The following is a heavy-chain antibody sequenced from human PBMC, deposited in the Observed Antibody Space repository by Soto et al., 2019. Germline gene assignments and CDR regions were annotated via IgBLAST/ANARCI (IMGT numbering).Heavy chain of an antibody. CDR3: ARTKWELRPGIDY. V-gene: IGHV4-61*01. CDR2: IYYSGST. D-gene: IGHD1-26*01. Sequence: PSETLSLTCTVSGVSIGSGTYYWNWIRQPPGKGLEWIGYIYYSGSTNYNPSLNSRVTISVDTARNQFSLKLTSVTAADTAVYYCARTKWELRPGIDYWGQGTLVTVS. CDR1: GVSIGSGTYY. J-gene: IGHJ4*02.